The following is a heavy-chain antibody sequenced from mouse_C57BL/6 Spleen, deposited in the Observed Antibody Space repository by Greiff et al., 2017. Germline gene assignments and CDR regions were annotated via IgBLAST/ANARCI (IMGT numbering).Heavy chain of an antibody. D-gene: IGHD2-4*01. CDR1: GFNIKDDY. CDR3: TTGGLRDAY. V-gene: IGHV14-4*01. Sequence: EVKLVESGAELVRPGASVKLSCTASGFNIKDDYMHWVKQRPEQGLEWIGWIDPENGDTEYASKFQGKATITADTSSNTAYLQLSSLTSEDTAVYYCTTGGLRDAYWGQGTLVTVSA. CDR2: IDPENGDT. J-gene: IGHJ3*01.